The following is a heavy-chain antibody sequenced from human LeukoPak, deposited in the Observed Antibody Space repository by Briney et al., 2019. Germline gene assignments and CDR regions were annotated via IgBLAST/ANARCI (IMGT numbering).Heavy chain of an antibody. J-gene: IGHJ4*02. CDR2: IYYSGST. D-gene: IGHD2-15*01. V-gene: IGHV4-31*03. CDR1: GGSISSSSYY. Sequence: PSETLSLTCTVSGGSISSSSYYWGWIRQPPGKGPEWIGYIYYSGSTYYNPSLKSRVTISVDTSKNQFSLKLSSVTAADTAVYYCARVGGSGPPHPFDYWGQGTLVTVSS. CDR3: ARVGGSGPPHPFDY.